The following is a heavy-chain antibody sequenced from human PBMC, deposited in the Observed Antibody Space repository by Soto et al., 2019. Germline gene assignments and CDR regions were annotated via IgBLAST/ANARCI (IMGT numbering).Heavy chain of an antibody. CDR3: ARGGVCSSTSCYASAHDAFDI. Sequence: SETLSLTCAVPGGSISSGGYSWSWIRQPPGKGLEWIGYIYHSGSTYYNPSLKSRVTISVDRSKNQFSLKLSSVTAADTAVYYCARGGVCSSTSCYASAHDAFDIWGQGTMVTVSS. CDR1: GGSISSGGYS. CDR2: IYHSGST. J-gene: IGHJ3*02. D-gene: IGHD2-2*01. V-gene: IGHV4-30-2*01.